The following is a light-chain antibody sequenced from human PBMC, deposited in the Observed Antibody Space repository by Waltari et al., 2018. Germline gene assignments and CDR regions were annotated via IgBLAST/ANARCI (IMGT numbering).Light chain of an antibody. CDR2: WAS. J-gene: IGKJ4*01. CDR3: QQYYNTPLT. CDR1: YSILYSSNNKNH. V-gene: IGKV4-1*01. Sequence: DIVMTQSPESLAVSLGERATINCKTSYSILYSSNNKNHLAWYQQKPGQPPKLLIYWASTRESGVPERFSGSGSETDFTLTVTSLQAEDVAVYYCQQYYNTPLTFGGGTKVEIK.